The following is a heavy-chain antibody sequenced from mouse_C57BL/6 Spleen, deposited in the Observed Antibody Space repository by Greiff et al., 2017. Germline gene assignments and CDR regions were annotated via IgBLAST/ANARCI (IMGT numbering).Heavy chain of an antibody. Sequence: VKLMESGPGLAKPSQTLSLTCSVTGYSITSDYWNWIRKFPGNKLEYMGYISYSGSTYYNPSLKSRISITRDTSKNQYYLQLNSVTTEDTATYYCARYPHYYGSSYWYFDVWGTGTTVTVSS. CDR2: ISYSGST. J-gene: IGHJ1*03. D-gene: IGHD1-1*01. CDR1: GYSITSDY. V-gene: IGHV3-8*01. CDR3: ARYPHYYGSSYWYFDV.